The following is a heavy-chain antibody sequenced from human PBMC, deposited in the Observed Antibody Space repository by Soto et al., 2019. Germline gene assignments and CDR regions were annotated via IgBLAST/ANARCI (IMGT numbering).Heavy chain of an antibody. CDR2: IYDSGTT. J-gene: IGHJ5*02. CDR1: GGSLGSYY. CDR3: ARGAMFWFDP. D-gene: IGHD3-10*02. Sequence: QVQLQESGPGLVKPSETLSLTCSVAGGSLGSYYWGWIRQSPGKGLEWNAYIYDSGTTIYNPSLKSRATISVDTSKNQFSLNLTSVTAADTAVYYCARGAMFWFDPWGQGTLVSVSS. V-gene: IGHV4-59*01.